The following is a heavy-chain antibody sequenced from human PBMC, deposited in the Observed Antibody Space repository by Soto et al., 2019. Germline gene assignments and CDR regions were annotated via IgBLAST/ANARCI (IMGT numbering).Heavy chain of an antibody. CDR1: GGSMSSSSTYY. CDR2: FFIGGNT. Sequence: SETLSLTCTVSGGSMSSSSTYYWGWMRQPPGKGLEWIASFFIGGNTYYNPSVKSRVTISVDTSKNQFSLKLSSVTAADTAVYFCARDRDWAFDYWGQGTLVTVSS. J-gene: IGHJ4*02. V-gene: IGHV4-39*02. CDR3: ARDRDWAFDY. D-gene: IGHD3-9*01.